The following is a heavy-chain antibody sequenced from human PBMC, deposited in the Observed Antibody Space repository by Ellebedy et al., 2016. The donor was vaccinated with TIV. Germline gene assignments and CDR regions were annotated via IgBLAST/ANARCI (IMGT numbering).Heavy chain of an antibody. V-gene: IGHV3-7*03. CDR3: ATGGGSYL. CDR1: GFTFSSYW. CDR2: IKQDGSEK. Sequence: GESLKISCAASGFTFSSYWMSWVRQAPGKGLEWVANIKQDGSEKFYVDSVKGRFTISRDNAENSLYLQMNSLRAEDTAVYYCATGGGSYLWGQGVLVTVSS. D-gene: IGHD1-26*01. J-gene: IGHJ5*02.